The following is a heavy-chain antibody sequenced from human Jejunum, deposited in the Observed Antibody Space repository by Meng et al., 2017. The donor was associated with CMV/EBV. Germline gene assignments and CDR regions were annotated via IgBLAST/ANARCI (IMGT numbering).Heavy chain of an antibody. V-gene: IGHV4-39*07. CDR3: ARMTYSSSPVD. J-gene: IGHJ4*02. CDR1: GDSISGSTYS. D-gene: IGHD6-6*01. Sequence: LPESRPDPVMPSAPLSLPCIVPGDSISGSTYSWGWIRQPPGKGLEWIGNIYYSGSTYYTPSLKSRVSISVDTSTNQFSLRLSSVTAADTAVYYCARMTYSSSPVDWGQGTLVTVSS. CDR2: IYYSGST.